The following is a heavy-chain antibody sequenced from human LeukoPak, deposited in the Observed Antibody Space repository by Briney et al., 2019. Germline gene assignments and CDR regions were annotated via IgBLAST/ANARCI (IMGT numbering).Heavy chain of an antibody. CDR1: GCSISSYY. J-gene: IGHJ4*02. CDR2: IYYSGST. V-gene: IGHV4-59*01. Sequence: EPLPLSCTVPGCSISSYYCSRIRQPPGKGLQLIGYIYYSGSTNYTPSLKSRVTISVDTSKNQFSLKLSSVTAADTAVYYCASFYDIFTGIDYWGQGTLVTVSS. D-gene: IGHD3-9*01. CDR3: ASFYDIFTGIDY.